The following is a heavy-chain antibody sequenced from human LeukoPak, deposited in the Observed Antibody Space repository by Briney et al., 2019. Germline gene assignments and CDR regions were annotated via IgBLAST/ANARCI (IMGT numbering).Heavy chain of an antibody. CDR1: GFTFDDYA. J-gene: IGHJ3*02. V-gene: IGHV3-9*03. CDR3: AKDHSPQVGDRHGAFDI. Sequence: GGSLRLSCAASGFTFDDYAMHWVRQAPGKGLEWVSGISWNSGSIGYADSVKGRFTISRDNAKNSLYLQMNSLRAEDMALYYCAKDHSPQVGDRHGAFDIWGQGTMVTVSS. D-gene: IGHD3-16*01. CDR2: ISWNSGSI.